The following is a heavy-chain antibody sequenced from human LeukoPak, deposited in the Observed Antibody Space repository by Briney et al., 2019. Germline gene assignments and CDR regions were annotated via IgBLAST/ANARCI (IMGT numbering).Heavy chain of an antibody. CDR2: INHSGST. CDR1: GGSFSGYY. V-gene: IGHV4-34*01. D-gene: IGHD3-10*01. Sequence: SETLSLTCAVYGGSFSGYYWSWIRQPPGKGLEWIGEINHSGSTNYNPSLKSRVTISVDTSKNQFSLKLSPVTAADTAVYYCAVWFGELEPYWGQGTLVTVSS. CDR3: AVWFGELEPY. J-gene: IGHJ4*02.